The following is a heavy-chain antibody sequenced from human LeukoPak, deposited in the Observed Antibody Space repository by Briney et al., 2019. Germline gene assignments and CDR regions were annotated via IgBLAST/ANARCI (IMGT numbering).Heavy chain of an antibody. Sequence: ASVKVSCKASGYTFTNYAMNWVRQAPGQGLEWMGWVNPNSGGTDYAQRFQGRVTMTRDTSISTAYMELSRLRSDDTAVYYCARADSSTLFESWGQGTLVTVSS. D-gene: IGHD2-2*01. CDR2: VNPNSGGT. V-gene: IGHV1-2*02. CDR1: GYTFTNYA. J-gene: IGHJ4*02. CDR3: ARADSSTLFES.